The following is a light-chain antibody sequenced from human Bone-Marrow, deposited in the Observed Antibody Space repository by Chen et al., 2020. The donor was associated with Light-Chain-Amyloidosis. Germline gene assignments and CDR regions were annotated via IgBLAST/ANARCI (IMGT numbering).Light chain of an antibody. CDR3: QQRQAWPIT. Sequence: EIVLTQSPATLSLSPGERATLSCRASQSVSNYLAWYQQRPGQAPRLLIYDTSTRAPGIPARFSGRGSGTDFTLTISSLQPEDFAIYYCQQRQAWPITFGGGTNVEIK. J-gene: IGKJ4*01. V-gene: IGKV3-11*01. CDR2: DTS. CDR1: QSVSNY.